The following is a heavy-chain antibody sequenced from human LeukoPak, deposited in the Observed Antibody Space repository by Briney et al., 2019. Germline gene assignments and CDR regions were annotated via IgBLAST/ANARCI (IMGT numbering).Heavy chain of an antibody. J-gene: IGHJ3*02. CDR2: IYYSGST. CDR3: ARTTAAGRFDI. D-gene: IGHD6-13*01. V-gene: IGHV4-39*01. CDR1: GGSIGSSGYY. Sequence: PSETLSLTCTVAGGSIGSSGYYWGWIRQPPGEGLEWIGSIYYSGSTDYNPSLKSRVTISVDTSKNQFSLKLSSVTAAGTAVYYCARTTAAGRFDIWGQGTMVTVSS.